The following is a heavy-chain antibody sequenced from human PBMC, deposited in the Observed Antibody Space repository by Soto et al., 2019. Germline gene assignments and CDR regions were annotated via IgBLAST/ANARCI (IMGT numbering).Heavy chain of an antibody. CDR1: GGSISSYY. CDR2: IYYSGST. J-gene: IGHJ5*02. D-gene: IGHD2-15*01. CDR3: ARWVVAARNWLDP. V-gene: IGHV4-59*01. Sequence: PSETLSLTCTVSGGSISSYYWSWIRQPPGKGLEWIGYIYYSGSTNYNPSLKSRVTISVDTSKNQFSLKLSSVTAADTAVYYCARWVVAARNWLDPWGQGTLVTVSS.